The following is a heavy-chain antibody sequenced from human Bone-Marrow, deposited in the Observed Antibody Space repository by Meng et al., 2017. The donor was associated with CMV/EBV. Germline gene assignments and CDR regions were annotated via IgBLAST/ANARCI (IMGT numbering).Heavy chain of an antibody. Sequence: SVKVSCKASGGTFSNCTISWLRQAPGQGLEWMGRIIPILDIANYAQKFQGRVTITADKSTSTAYMELSSLRSEDTAVYYCARARDYDILTCYFTDAFDNWGQGTMVTVSS. CDR2: IIPILDIA. V-gene: IGHV1-69*02. CDR3: ARARDYDILTCYFTDAFDN. J-gene: IGHJ3*02. D-gene: IGHD3-9*01. CDR1: GGTFSNCT.